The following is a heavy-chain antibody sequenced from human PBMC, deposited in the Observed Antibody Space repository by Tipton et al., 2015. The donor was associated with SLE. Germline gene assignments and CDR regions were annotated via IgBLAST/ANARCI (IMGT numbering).Heavy chain of an antibody. J-gene: IGHJ4*02. Sequence: TLSLTCAVYGGSFSGYYWNWIRQPPGKGLEWIGEINHNGNTNYNPSLKSRVTISGDTSKSQFSLKLSSVTAADTAVYYCARALTSAQGFYFESWGQGTLVTVSS. V-gene: IGHV4-34*01. CDR3: ARALTSAQGFYFES. CDR1: GGSFSGYY. D-gene: IGHD2-2*01. CDR2: INHNGNT.